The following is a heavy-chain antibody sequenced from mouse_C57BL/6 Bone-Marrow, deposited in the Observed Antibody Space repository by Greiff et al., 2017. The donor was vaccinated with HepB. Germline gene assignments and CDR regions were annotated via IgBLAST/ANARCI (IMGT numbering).Heavy chain of an antibody. V-gene: IGHV1-81*01. CDR1: GYTFTSYG. CDR2: IYPRSGNT. Sequence: QVQLQQPGAELARPGASVKLSCKASGYTFTSYGISWVKQRTGQGLEWIGEIYPRSGNTYYNEKFKGKATLTADKSSSTAYMELRSLTSEDSAVYFCARGARPHTFAYWGQGTLVTVSA. J-gene: IGHJ3*01. CDR3: ARGARPHTFAY.